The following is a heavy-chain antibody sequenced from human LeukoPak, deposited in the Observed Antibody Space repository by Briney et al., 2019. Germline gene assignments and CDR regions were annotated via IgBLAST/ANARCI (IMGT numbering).Heavy chain of an antibody. CDR3: ARGNRVVVVAAYYFDY. V-gene: IGHV1-8*01. Sequence: ASVKVSCKASGYTFTSYDINWVRQATGQGLEWMGWMNPNSGNTGYAQKFQGRVTMTRNTSISTAYMELSSLRSEDTAVYYCARGNRVVVVAAYYFDYWGQGTLVTVSS. J-gene: IGHJ4*02. CDR1: GYTFTSYD. CDR2: MNPNSGNT. D-gene: IGHD2-15*01.